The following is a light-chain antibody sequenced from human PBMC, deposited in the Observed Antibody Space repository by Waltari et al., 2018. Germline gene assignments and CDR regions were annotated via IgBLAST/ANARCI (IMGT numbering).Light chain of an antibody. CDR3: QQYNNWPPSWT. CDR2: GAS. J-gene: IGKJ1*01. V-gene: IGKV3-15*01. CDR1: QSVCSN. Sequence: IVTTQSPDTLHVSQGERATLPCRASQSVCSNLAWYQQKPGQAPRLLIYGASTRATDIPARFSGSGSGTEFTLTITSMQSEDFAVYYCQQYNNWPPSWTFGQGTKVEIK.